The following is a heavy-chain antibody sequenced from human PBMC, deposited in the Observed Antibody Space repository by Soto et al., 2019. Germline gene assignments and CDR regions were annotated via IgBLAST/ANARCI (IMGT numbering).Heavy chain of an antibody. J-gene: IGHJ4*02. CDR1: GFTFTRYS. CDR2: ISSTTNYI. Sequence: QRLSCAASGFTFTRYSMNWVRQAPGKGLEWVSSISSTTNYIYYGDSMKGRFTISRDNAKNSLYLEMNSLRAEGTAVYYCARESENLTSNFDNWGQGTLFTVFS. CDR3: ARESENLTSNFDN. V-gene: IGHV3-21*06.